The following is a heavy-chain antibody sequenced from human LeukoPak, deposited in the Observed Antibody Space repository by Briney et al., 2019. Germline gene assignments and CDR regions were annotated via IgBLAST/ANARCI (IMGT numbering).Heavy chain of an antibody. CDR2: ISSNGGST. J-gene: IGHJ4*02. Sequence: GGSLRLSCSASGFTFSSCAMHWVRQAPGKGLEYVSAISSNGGSTYYADSVKGRFTISRDNAKNSLYLQMNSLRAEDTAVYYCARESIAVAGAPFDYWGQGTLVTVSS. D-gene: IGHD6-19*01. V-gene: IGHV3-64*04. CDR3: ARESIAVAGAPFDY. CDR1: GFTFSSCA.